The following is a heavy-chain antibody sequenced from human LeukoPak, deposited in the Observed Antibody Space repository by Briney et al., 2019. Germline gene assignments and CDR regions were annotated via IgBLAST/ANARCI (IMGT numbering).Heavy chain of an antibody. D-gene: IGHD6-13*01. CDR1: GFTFSSYG. Sequence: GRSLRLSCAASGFTFSSYGMHWVRQAPGKGLEWAAVISYDGSNKYYADSVKGRFTISRDNSKNTLYLQMNSLRAEDTAVYYCAKHGTYSSAAAGALDYWGQGTLVTVSS. CDR2: ISYDGSNK. CDR3: AKHGTYSSAAAGALDY. J-gene: IGHJ4*02. V-gene: IGHV3-30*18.